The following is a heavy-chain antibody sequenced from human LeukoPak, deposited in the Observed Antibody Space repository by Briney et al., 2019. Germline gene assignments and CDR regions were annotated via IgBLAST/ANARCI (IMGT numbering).Heavy chain of an antibody. CDR2: INPNSGGT. V-gene: IGHV1-2*02. CDR1: GYTFTGYY. Sequence: ASVTVSCKASGYTFTGYYMHWVRQGPGQGLEWMGWINPNSGGTNYAQTFQGRVTMTRDTSISTAYMELSRLRSDDAAVYDWASGYYDFWSGNHDAFDIWGQGTMVTVSS. CDR3: ASGYYDFWSGNHDAFDI. J-gene: IGHJ3*02. D-gene: IGHD3-3*01.